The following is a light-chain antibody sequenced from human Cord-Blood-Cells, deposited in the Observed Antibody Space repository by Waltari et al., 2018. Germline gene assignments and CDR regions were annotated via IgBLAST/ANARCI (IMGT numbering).Light chain of an antibody. CDR2: AAS. J-gene: IGKJ3*01. Sequence: IQLTQSPSSLSASVGDRVTITYRASQGISSYLACYQQKPGKAPKLRIYAASTLQSGVPSRFSGSGSGTDFTLTISSLQPEDFATYYCQQLNSYPLTFGPGTKVDIK. CDR1: QGISSY. V-gene: IGKV1-9*01. CDR3: QQLNSYPLT.